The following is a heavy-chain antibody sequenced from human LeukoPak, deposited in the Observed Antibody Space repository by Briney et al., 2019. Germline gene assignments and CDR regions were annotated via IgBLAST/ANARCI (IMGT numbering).Heavy chain of an antibody. D-gene: IGHD6-6*01. CDR2: IYYSGST. J-gene: IGHJ4*02. CDR1: GGSISSYY. CDR3: ARGGFSSSSQVDY. Sequence: RPSETLSLTCTVSGGSISSYYWSWIRQPPGKGLEWIGYIYYSGSTNYNPSLKSRVTISVDTSKNQFSLKLSSVTAADTAVYYCARGGFSSSSQVDYWSQGTLVTVSS. V-gene: IGHV4-59*01.